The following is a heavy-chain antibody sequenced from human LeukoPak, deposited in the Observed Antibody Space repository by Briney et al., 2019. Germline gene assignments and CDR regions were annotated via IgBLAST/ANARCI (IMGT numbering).Heavy chain of an antibody. CDR1: GFTFSSYS. Sequence: GGSLRLSCAASGFTFSSYSMNWVRQAPGKGLEWVSSISSSSSYIYYADSVKGRFTISRDNAKNSLYLQMNSLRAEDTAVYYCAREGTDFWSGMAELGYYYYMDVWGKGTTVTVSS. J-gene: IGHJ6*03. CDR2: ISSSSSYI. CDR3: AREGTDFWSGMAELGYYYYMDV. D-gene: IGHD3-3*01. V-gene: IGHV3-21*01.